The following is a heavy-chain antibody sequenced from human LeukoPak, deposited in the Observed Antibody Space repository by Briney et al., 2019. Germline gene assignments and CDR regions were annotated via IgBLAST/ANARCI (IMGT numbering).Heavy chain of an antibody. CDR1: GFTFSSYS. CDR3: ARDQYGSGSYVSLYYFDY. V-gene: IGHV3-21*01. Sequence: PGGSLRLSCAASGFTFSSYSMNWVRQAPGKGLEWVSSISSSSSYIYYADSVKGRFTISRDNAKNSLYLQMNSLRAEDTAVYYCARDQYGSGSYVSLYYFDYWGQGTLVTVSS. CDR2: ISSSSSYI. J-gene: IGHJ4*02. D-gene: IGHD3-10*01.